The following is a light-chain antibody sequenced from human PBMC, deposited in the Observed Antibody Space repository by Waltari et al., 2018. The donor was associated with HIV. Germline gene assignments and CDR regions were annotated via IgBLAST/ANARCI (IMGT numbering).Light chain of an antibody. CDR2: QDT. J-gene: IGLJ2*01. V-gene: IGLV3-1*01. CDR3: PAWGINSVI. Sequence: SYGLSQPPSVPVSPGQTASITCFGDKLGDKYVSWYQQKTGQSPVLVVYQDTKRPSGIPDGFSGANSGNTATLTISGTQAVDEADYYCPAWGINSVIFGGGTNLTVL. CDR1: KLGDKY.